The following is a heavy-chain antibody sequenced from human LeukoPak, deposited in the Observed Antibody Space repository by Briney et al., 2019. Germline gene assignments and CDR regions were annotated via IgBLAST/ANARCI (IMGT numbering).Heavy chain of an antibody. D-gene: IGHD6-19*01. CDR1: GGTFSSYA. Sequence: SVKVSCKASGGTFSSYAISWVRQAPGQGLEWMGGIIPIFGTANYAQKFQGRVTITADESTSTAYMELSSLRSGDTAVYYCARRIAVAGTRYYFDYWGQGTLVTVSS. CDR2: IIPIFGTA. J-gene: IGHJ4*02. CDR3: ARRIAVAGTRYYFDY. V-gene: IGHV1-69*13.